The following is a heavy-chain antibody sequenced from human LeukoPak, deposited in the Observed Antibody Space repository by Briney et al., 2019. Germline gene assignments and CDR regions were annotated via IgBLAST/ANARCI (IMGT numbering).Heavy chain of an antibody. Sequence: SETPPLTCTVSGGSISSDYWNWIRQPPGKGLEWIGYIYNSGNTNYDPSLKSRVTISIDTSKNLFSLKVRSVTAADTAVYYCARSDSSAWYPYNAYGLDVWGQGTTVTVSS. CDR2: IYNSGNT. CDR1: GGSISSDY. D-gene: IGHD6-19*01. J-gene: IGHJ6*02. V-gene: IGHV4-59*01. CDR3: ARSDSSAWYPYNAYGLDV.